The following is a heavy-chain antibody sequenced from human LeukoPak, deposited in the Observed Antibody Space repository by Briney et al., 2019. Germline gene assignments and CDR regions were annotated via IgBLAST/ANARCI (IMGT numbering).Heavy chain of an antibody. CDR2: IDHSGNT. D-gene: IGHD6-13*01. J-gene: IGHJ2*01. Sequence: SSETLSLTCTVSVGSISTYYWSWIRQPPGEGLEWIGNIDHSGNTNYNPSLKSRVTISVDTSKNQFSLKLTSVTAADTAVYFCVRRGSSSYWYFDLWGRGTLVTVSS. CDR1: VGSISTYY. CDR3: VRRGSSSYWYFDL. V-gene: IGHV4-59*08.